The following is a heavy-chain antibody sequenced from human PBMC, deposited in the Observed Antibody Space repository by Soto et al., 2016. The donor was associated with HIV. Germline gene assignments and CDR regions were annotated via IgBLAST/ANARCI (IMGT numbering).Heavy chain of an antibody. CDR1: GFTFSSYA. CDR3: AKDQAGYYYDSSGPYYFDY. V-gene: IGHV3-23*01. D-gene: IGHD3-22*01. J-gene: IGHJ4*02. CDR2: ISGSGGST. Sequence: EVQLLESGGGLVQPGGSLRLSCAASGFTFSSYAMSWVRQAPGKGLEWVSAISGSGGSTYYADSVKGRFTISRDNSKNTLYLQMNSLRAEDTAVYYCAKDQAGYYYDSSGPYYFDYWGQGTLVTVSS.